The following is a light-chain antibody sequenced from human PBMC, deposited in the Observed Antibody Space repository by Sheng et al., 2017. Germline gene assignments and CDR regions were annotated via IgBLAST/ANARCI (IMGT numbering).Light chain of an antibody. CDR1: QSISNY. CDR2: DAS. V-gene: IGKV3-11*01. Sequence: EIVLTQSPATLSLSPGEGATLSCRASQSISNYLAWFQQKPGQPPRLLIHDASDRAAGIPARFSGSGSGTDFTLTISSLEPEDFAVYYCQQRSNWLLTFGPGTKVDIK. J-gene: IGKJ3*01. CDR3: QQRSNWLLT.